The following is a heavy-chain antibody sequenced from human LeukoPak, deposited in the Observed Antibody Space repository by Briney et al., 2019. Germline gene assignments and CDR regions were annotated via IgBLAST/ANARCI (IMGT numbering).Heavy chain of an antibody. V-gene: IGHV4-39*07. Sequence: SETLSLTCTVSGGSINSRSYYWGWIRQPPGKGLEWIGNIYYSGSTYYNPSLKSRVTISVDTSKNQFSLKLSSVTAADTAVYYCARDSPYVWGSYRPFDYWGQGTLVTVSS. CDR1: GGSINSRSYY. CDR3: ARDSPYVWGSYRPFDY. D-gene: IGHD3-16*02. CDR2: IYYSGST. J-gene: IGHJ4*02.